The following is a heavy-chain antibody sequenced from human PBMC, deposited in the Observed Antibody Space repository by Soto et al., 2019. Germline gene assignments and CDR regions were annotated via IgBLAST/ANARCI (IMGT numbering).Heavy chain of an antibody. CDR3: APRRGDLLAGHYYFDY. CDR2: ISWDGEK. J-gene: IGHJ4*02. Sequence: QITLKESGPTLVKPTQTLTLTCTFSGFSLNTRGVGVGWIRQPPGKALEWLALISWDGEKRYSPSLKSRLTTTKATSQTQVVLTMTNMDPVDTATCYCAPRRGDLLAGHYYFDYWGQGTLVTVSS. CDR1: GFSLNTRGVG. D-gene: IGHD3-9*01. V-gene: IGHV2-5*02.